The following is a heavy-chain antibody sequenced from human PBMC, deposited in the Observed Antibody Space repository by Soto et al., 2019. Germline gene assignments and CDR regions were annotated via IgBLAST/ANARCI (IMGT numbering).Heavy chain of an antibody. CDR1: GFTFSSYA. Sequence: QVQLVESGGGVVQPGRSLRLSCAASGFTFSSYAMHWVRQAPGKGLEWVAVISYDGSNKYYTDSVKGRFTISRDNSKNTLFLQMNSLSAEDTAVYYCASPLWRNDYNWGYCDLWGRGTLVTVSS. D-gene: IGHD4-4*01. CDR3: ASPLWRNDYNWGYCDL. CDR2: ISYDGSNK. J-gene: IGHJ2*01. V-gene: IGHV3-30-3*01.